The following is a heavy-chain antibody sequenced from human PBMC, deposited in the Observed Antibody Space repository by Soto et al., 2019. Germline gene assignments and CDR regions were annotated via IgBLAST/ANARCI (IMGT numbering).Heavy chain of an antibody. CDR1: GFTFSSYT. Sequence: EVPLLESGGGLVEPGGSRRLSCAASGFTFSSYTMSWVRQAPGKGLEWVSTISGSGSSTYSADSVKGRFTISRDNSTNTLSLQMNSLRVEDTAIYYCAKAWGIDYWGQGTLVTVSS. CDR3: AKAWGIDY. CDR2: ISGSGSST. J-gene: IGHJ4*02. D-gene: IGHD7-27*01. V-gene: IGHV3-23*01.